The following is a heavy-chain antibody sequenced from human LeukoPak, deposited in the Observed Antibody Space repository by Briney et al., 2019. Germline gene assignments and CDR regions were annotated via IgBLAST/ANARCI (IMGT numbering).Heavy chain of an antibody. J-gene: IGHJ4*02. CDR3: AKLGPYYYDSSGYYYDRTFDY. CDR1: GFTFDDYA. Sequence: GGSLRLSCAASGFTFDDYAMHWVRQAPGKGLEWVAVISYDGSNKYYADSVKGRFTISRDNSKNTLYLQMNSLRAEDTAVYYCAKLGPYYYDSSGYYYDRTFDYWGQGTLVTVSS. CDR2: ISYDGSNK. V-gene: IGHV3-30*18. D-gene: IGHD3-22*01.